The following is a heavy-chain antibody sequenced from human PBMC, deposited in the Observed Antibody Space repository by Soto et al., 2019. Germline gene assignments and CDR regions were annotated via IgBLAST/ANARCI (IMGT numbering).Heavy chain of an antibody. CDR1: GFTFSSYT. D-gene: IGHD2-21*02. CDR2: SSDRRTGNT. Sequence: EVHLLESGGGLVQPGGSLRLSCAASGFTFSSYTLNWVRRAPGKGLEWVATSSDRRTGNTHYSDYVRGRFTLSRDYARTIFFLQMDSLRADDTALSYCTTWVTAQGECWGRGNQVNVSS. CDR3: TTWVTAQGEC. J-gene: IGHJ4*02. V-gene: IGHV3-23*01.